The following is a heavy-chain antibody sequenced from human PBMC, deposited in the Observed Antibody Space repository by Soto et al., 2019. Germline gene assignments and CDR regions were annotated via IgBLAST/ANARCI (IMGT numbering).Heavy chain of an antibody. CDR2: IFPIDSDT. CDR1: GYTFTRNW. Sequence: GESLKISCKGSGYTFTRNWIGWVRQMPGKGLEWMGIIFPIDSDTRYSPSSQGQVTISADNSISTAYLQWSSLKASDTAIYYCAAPGGRDFNAFDVWGQGTMVTVSS. CDR3: AAPGGRDFNAFDV. J-gene: IGHJ3*01. V-gene: IGHV5-51*01. D-gene: IGHD2-21*02.